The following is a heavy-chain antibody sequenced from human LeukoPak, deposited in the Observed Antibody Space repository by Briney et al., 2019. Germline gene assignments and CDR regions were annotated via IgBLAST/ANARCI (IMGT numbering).Heavy chain of an antibody. V-gene: IGHV5-51*01. D-gene: IGHD3-16*01. Sequence: GESLKISCKGSGYSFTSYWIGWVRQMPGKGPEWMGIIYPGDSETTHSPSFQGHITISADKSISTAYLQWSSLKASDTAMYYCARSVRQRGPQDYWGQGTLVTVSS. CDR3: ARSVRQRGPQDY. CDR2: IYPGDSET. CDR1: GYSFTSYW. J-gene: IGHJ4*02.